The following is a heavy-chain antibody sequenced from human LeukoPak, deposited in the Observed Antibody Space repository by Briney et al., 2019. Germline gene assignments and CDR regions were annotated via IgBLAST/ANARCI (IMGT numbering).Heavy chain of an antibody. D-gene: IGHD1-26*01. Sequence: PGGSLRLSCAASGFTFSSYAMSWVRHAPRKGLEWVSAISGSGGSTYYADSVKGRFTISRDNAKNSLYLQMNSLSAEDTAVYYCARVWYSGSYPVDYWGQGTLVTVSS. CDR1: GFTFSSYA. CDR2: ISGSGGST. V-gene: IGHV3-23*01. J-gene: IGHJ4*02. CDR3: ARVWYSGSYPVDY.